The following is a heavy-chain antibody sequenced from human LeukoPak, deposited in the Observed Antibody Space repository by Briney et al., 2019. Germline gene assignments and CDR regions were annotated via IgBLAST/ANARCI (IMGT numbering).Heavy chain of an antibody. CDR2: IIPIFGTA. J-gene: IGHJ5*02. D-gene: IGHD2-2*01. CDR3: ARAYCSSTSCVDGWFDP. Sequence: SVKVSCKASGGTFSSYAISWVRQAPGQGLEWMGGIIPIFGTANYAQKFQGRVTITADESTSTAYMEQSSLRSEDTAEYYCARAYCSSTSCVDGWFDPWGQGTLVTVSS. CDR1: GGTFSSYA. V-gene: IGHV1-69*01.